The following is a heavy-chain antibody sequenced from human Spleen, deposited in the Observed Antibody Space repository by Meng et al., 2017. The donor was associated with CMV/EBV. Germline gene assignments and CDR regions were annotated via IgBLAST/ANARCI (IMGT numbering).Heavy chain of an antibody. CDR1: GFTVSTSY. J-gene: IGHJ4*02. V-gene: IGHV3-66*02. CDR2: IFSGGST. CDR3: ARESFKGSSGSSY. Sequence: GESLKISCAASGFTVSTSYMSWVRQAPGKGLEWVSAIFSGGSTYYADSVKGRFTISRDNSKNTLYLQMSSLRVEDTAVYYCARESFKGSSGSSYWGQGTLVTVSS. D-gene: IGHD6-19*01.